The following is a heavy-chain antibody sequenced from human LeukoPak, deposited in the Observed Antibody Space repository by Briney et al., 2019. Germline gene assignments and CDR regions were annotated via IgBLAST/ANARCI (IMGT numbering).Heavy chain of an antibody. J-gene: IGHJ3*02. V-gene: IGHV4-61*02. CDR3: ARLPVAGPRGGAFDI. CDR2: IYTSGST. Sequence: SETLSLTCTVSGGSISSGSYYWSWIRQPAGKGLEWIGRIYTSGSTNYNPSLKSRVTISVDTSKNQFSLKLSSVTAADTAVYYCARLPVAGPRGGAFDIWGQGTMVTVSS. D-gene: IGHD6-19*01. CDR1: GGSISSGSYY.